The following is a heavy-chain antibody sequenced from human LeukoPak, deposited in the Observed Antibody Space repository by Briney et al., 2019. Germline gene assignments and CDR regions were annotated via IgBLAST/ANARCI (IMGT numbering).Heavy chain of an antibody. Sequence: GGPLRLSCAAFGFTFSTYSMNWVRQAPGKGLEWLSYISGSSSTIYYADSVRGRSTISRDNAKNSLYLQMNSLRDEDTAVYYCARDYYDSSGYSLDYWGQGTLVTVSS. D-gene: IGHD3-22*01. CDR2: ISGSSSTI. J-gene: IGHJ4*02. V-gene: IGHV3-48*02. CDR1: GFTFSTYS. CDR3: ARDYYDSSGYSLDY.